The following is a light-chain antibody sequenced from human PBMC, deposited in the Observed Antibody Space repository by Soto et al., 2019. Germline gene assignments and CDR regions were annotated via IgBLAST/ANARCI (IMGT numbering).Light chain of an antibody. CDR1: QTVSSTY. CDR3: QAYGTSPPRT. Sequence: ETVLTQSPGTLSLSPGERATLSCRASQTVSSTYLAWYQQKPGQAPRLLIYGASSRATGIPDRFSGSGSGTDFTLTISRLEPEDFAVYYCQAYGTSPPRTFGQGTKVEIK. J-gene: IGKJ1*01. CDR2: GAS. V-gene: IGKV3-20*01.